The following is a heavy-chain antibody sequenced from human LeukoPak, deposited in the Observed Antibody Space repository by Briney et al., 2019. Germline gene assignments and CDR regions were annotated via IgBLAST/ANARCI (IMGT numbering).Heavy chain of an antibody. CDR3: ARDPYYDFWSGYSYYFDY. V-gene: IGHV1-2*02. J-gene: IGHJ4*02. CDR2: INPNSGGT. CDR1: GYTFTSYY. Sequence: ASVKVSCKASGYTFTSYYIHWVRQAPGQGLEWMGWINPNSGGTNYAQKFQGRVTMTTDTSTSTAYMELRSLRSDDTAVYYCARDPYYDFWSGYSYYFDYWGQGTLVTVSS. D-gene: IGHD3-3*01.